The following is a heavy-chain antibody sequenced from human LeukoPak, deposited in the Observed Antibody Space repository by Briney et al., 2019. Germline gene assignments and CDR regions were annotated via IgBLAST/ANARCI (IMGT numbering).Heavy chain of an antibody. CDR1: NGSMTSDSYY. D-gene: IGHD2-2*03. Sequence: SQTLSLTCTVSNGSMTSDSYYWAWVRQPPGKGLQWIGTIFYSGKTYYSASLKSRVTVSLDTSKKNFSLRLSSVTAADTAVYYCARLWIVATWFDAWGQGALVTVSS. CDR3: ARLWIVATWFDA. J-gene: IGHJ5*02. V-gene: IGHV4-39*02. CDR2: IFYSGKT.